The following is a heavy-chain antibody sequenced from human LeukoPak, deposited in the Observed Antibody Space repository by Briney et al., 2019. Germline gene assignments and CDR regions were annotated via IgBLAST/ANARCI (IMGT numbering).Heavy chain of an antibody. V-gene: IGHV4-61*09. Sequence: SETLSLTCTVSGGSISSSSYYWSWIRQPAGKGLEWIGHIYTSGSTNYNPSLKSRVTMSVDTSKNQFSLKLSSVTAADTAVYYCVRGFRHYYDSSGYLNWFDPWGQGTLVTVSS. J-gene: IGHJ5*02. CDR2: IYTSGST. CDR3: VRGFRHYYDSSGYLNWFDP. CDR1: GGSISSSSYY. D-gene: IGHD3-22*01.